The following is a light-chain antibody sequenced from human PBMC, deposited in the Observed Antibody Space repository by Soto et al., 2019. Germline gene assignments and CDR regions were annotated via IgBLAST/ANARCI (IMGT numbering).Light chain of an antibody. CDR2: EVS. V-gene: IGLV2-14*01. CDR3: CSYTSSDTWV. CDR1: SSDVGGYNF. Sequence: QSALTQPASVSGSPGQSITISCTGTSSDVGGYNFVSWYQHYPGKAPKLKIYEVSNRPSGVSNRFSGSKSGNTASLIISGLQPEDEDDYYCCSYTSSDTWVFGGGTKLTVL. J-gene: IGLJ3*02.